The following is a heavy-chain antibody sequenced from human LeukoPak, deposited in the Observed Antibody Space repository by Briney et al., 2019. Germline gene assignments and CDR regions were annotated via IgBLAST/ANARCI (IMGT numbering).Heavy chain of an antibody. CDR3: ASGRGSHDY. CDR1: GFTFSNYN. Sequence: GGSLRLSCAASGFTFSNYNINWVRQAPGKGLEWISYIRTDSSNIYYADSVKGRFTISRGNAKNSLYLQLNSLRAEDTAVYYCASGRGSHDYWGQGTLVTVSS. J-gene: IGHJ4*02. V-gene: IGHV3-48*04. CDR2: IRTDSSNI. D-gene: IGHD1-26*01.